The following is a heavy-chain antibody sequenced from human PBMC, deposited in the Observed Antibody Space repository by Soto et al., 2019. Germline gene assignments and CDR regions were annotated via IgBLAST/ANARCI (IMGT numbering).Heavy chain of an antibody. CDR3: AKADVVPAAGDAFDI. CDR1: GFTFSSYG. D-gene: IGHD2-2*01. V-gene: IGHV3-30*18. J-gene: IGHJ3*02. CDR2: ISYDGSNK. Sequence: GGSLRLSCAASGFTFSSYGMHWVRQAPGKGLEWVAVISYDGSNKYYADSVKGRFTISRDNSKNTLYLQMNSLGAEDTAVYYCAKADVVPAAGDAFDIWGQGTMVTVSS.